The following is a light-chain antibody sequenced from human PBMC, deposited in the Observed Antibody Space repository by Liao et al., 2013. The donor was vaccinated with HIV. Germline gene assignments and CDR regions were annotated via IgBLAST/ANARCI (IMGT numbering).Light chain of an antibody. V-gene: IGLV3-21*01. CDR2: YDR. CDR1: VIGTKS. Sequence: YMLAQPPSLSVAPGGTATMTCGGEVIGTKSVNWYRHKPGQAPVMVIFYDRDRPSGIPERFSGSNSGNTATLTISRVEAGDEADYYCQVWDSSSDHPNVFGTGTKVTVL. CDR3: QVWDSSSDHPNV. J-gene: IGLJ1*01.